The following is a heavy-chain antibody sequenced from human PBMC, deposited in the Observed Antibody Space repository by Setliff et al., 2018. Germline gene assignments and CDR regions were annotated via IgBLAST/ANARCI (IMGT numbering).Heavy chain of an antibody. D-gene: IGHD2-2*01. CDR3: SRLVRYCTRTSCQRASGEDY. J-gene: IGHJ4*02. Sequence: ASVKVSCKASGYMFKSYGINWMRQAPGQGFEWMGWISSYNENRKSAQKFQDRIIMTKDTTTSTSYMELRSLRSDDTAVYYCSRLVRYCTRTSCQRASGEDYWGQGTLVTVSS. CDR1: GYMFKSYG. V-gene: IGHV1-18*04. CDR2: ISSYNENR.